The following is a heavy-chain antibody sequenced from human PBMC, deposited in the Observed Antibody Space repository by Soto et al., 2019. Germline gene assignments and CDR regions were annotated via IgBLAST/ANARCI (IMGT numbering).Heavy chain of an antibody. CDR1: GGSFSGYY. V-gene: IGHV4-34*01. J-gene: IGHJ4*02. Sequence: SETLSLTCAVYGGSFSGYYWSWIRQPPGKGLEWIGEINHSGSTNYNPSLKSRVTISVDSSKNQFSLKLSSVTAADTAVYYCARAENGDSWGQGTLVTVSS. CDR3: ARAENGDS. CDR2: INHSGST.